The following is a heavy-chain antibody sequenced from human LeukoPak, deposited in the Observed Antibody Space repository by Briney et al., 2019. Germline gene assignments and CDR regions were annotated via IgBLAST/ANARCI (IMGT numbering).Heavy chain of an antibody. J-gene: IGHJ4*02. Sequence: PSETLSLTCTVSGGSISSSSYYWGWIRQPPGKGLEWIGYIYYSGSTNYNPSLKSRVTISVDTSKNQFSLKLSSVTAADTAVYYCARDTRDYYDSSGYYLPARRFDYWGQGTLVTVSS. D-gene: IGHD3-22*01. CDR1: GGSISSSSYY. CDR2: IYYSGST. CDR3: ARDTRDYYDSSGYYLPARRFDY. V-gene: IGHV4-61*01.